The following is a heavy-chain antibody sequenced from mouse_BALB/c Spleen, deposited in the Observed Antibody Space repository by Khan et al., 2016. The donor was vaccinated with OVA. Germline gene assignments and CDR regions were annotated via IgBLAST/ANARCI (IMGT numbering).Heavy chain of an antibody. D-gene: IGHD2-13*01. CDR3: TRLGTTGWFTY. V-gene: IGHV1S135*01. Sequence: VQLQQSGPELMKPGASVKISCKASGYSFTNYYIHWVKQSHGQSLEWLGYIDPFNGGTTYNQKFKGTATLTVDKSSSTAYMHLNNLTSEGSAVYYCTRLGTTGWFTYWGQGTLVTVSA. CDR1: GYSFTNYY. CDR2: IDPFNGGT. J-gene: IGHJ3*01.